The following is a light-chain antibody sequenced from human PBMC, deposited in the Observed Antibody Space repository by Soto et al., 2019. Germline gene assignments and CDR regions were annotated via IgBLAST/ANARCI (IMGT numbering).Light chain of an antibody. CDR1: SSTVGGFNV. CDR3: CSYVGATTYV. V-gene: IGLV2-23*01. CDR2: EGI. Sequence: QSDLTQPASVSGSPGQSITISFTGTSSTVGGFNVVSWYQQHPGKAPKVIIYEGIKRPSGVSNRFSGSNSGSTASLTISGLQAEDEADYYCCSYVGATTYVFGTGTKVTVL. J-gene: IGLJ1*01.